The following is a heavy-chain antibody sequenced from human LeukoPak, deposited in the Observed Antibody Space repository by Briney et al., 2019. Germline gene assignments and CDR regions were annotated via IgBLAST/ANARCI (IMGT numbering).Heavy chain of an antibody. D-gene: IGHD5-24*01. CDR2: IYYSGST. V-gene: IGHV4-59*08. Sequence: PSETLSLTCTVSGGSISSYYWSWIRQPPGKGLEWIGYIYYSGSTNYNPSLKSRVTISVDTSKNQFSLKLSSVTAADTAVYYCASYRTEIMKARGRGGWFDPWGQGTLVTVSS. CDR3: ASYRTEIMKARGRGGWFDP. CDR1: GGSISSYY. J-gene: IGHJ5*02.